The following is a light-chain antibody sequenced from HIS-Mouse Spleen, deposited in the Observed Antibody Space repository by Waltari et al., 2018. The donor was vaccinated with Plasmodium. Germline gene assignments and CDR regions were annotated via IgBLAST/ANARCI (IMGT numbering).Light chain of an antibody. V-gene: IGKV1-5*03. CDR1: QSISSW. Sequence: IQMTQSPSTLSASVGDSVTIPCRASQSISSWLAWYQQKPGKAPKLLIYKASSLESGVPSRFSGSGSGTEFTLTISSLQPDDFATYYCQQYNSYSWTFGQGTKVEIK. J-gene: IGKJ1*01. CDR3: QQYNSYSWT. CDR2: KAS.